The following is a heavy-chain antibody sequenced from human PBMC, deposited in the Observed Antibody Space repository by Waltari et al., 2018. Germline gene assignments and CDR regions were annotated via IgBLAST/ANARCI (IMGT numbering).Heavy chain of an antibody. V-gene: IGHV3-11*05. CDR3: VRDQPGAD. D-gene: IGHD1-26*01. Sequence: QVQLVESGGGFVKPGGSLTLSCGGSGFTFSDDYMRWVRQAPGRGLEWISYISGSGRYINYADSVEGRFTIFRDNARNSLQLQMNSLRVEDTAVYYCVRDQPGADWGHGTQVIVSS. CDR1: GFTFSDDY. CDR2: ISGSGRYI. J-gene: IGHJ4*01.